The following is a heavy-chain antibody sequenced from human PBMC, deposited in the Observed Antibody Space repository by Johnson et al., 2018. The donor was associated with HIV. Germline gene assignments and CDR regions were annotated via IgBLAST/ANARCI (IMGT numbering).Heavy chain of an antibody. Sequence: VQLVASGGGLVKPGGSLRLSCAASGFIFSDYYMSWIRQAPGKGLELVSYISSSGSTIYYAASVKGRFTISRDNAKNSLYLQMNSLRAEDTAVYYCARDQSEVDAFDIWGQGTMVTVSS. CDR1: GFIFSDYY. J-gene: IGHJ3*02. CDR3: ARDQSEVDAFDI. V-gene: IGHV3-11*04. CDR2: ISSSGSTI.